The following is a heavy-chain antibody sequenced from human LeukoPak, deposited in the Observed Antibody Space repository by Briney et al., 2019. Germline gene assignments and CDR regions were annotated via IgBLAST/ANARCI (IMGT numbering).Heavy chain of an antibody. V-gene: IGHV3-21*01. CDR3: AKDGGRTVDY. CDR2: ISSSSSYI. D-gene: IGHD1-14*01. CDR1: GFTFSSYS. J-gene: IGHJ4*02. Sequence: PGGSLRLSCAASGFTFSSYSMNWVRQAPGKGLEWVSSISSSSSYIYYADSVKGRFTISRDNSKNTLYLQMNSLRAEDTAVYYCAKDGGRTVDYWGQGTLVTVSS.